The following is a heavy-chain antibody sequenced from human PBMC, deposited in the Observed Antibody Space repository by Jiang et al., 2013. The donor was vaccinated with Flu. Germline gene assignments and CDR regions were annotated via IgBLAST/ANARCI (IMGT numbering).Heavy chain of an antibody. V-gene: IGHV1-3*01. J-gene: IGHJ4*02. CDR1: GYTFTTYS. CDR3: ARDSLNPYGSRSQHLTY. Sequence: GAEVKKPGASVKVSCKASGYTFTTYSMHWVRQAPGQSLEWMGWINAGNGNTKYSQKFQDRVTITRDTSASTAYMELSSLTSEDTAVYYCARDSLNPYGSRSQHLTYWGQGTLVTVSS. D-gene: IGHD3-10*01. CDR2: INAGNGNT.